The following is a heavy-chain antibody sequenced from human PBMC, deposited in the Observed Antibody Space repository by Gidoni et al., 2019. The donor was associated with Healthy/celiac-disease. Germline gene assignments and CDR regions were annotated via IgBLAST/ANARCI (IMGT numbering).Heavy chain of an antibody. D-gene: IGHD1-1*01. CDR1: GGSFSGYY. Sequence: QVQLQQWGAGLLKPSETLSLTCAVYGGSFSGYYWSWIRQPPGKGLEWIGEINHSGSTNYNPSLKSRVTISVDTSKNQFSLKLSSVTAADTAVYYCARLSSTGTTGYYFDYWGQGTLVTVSS. J-gene: IGHJ4*02. CDR3: ARLSSTGTTGYYFDY. CDR2: INHSGST. V-gene: IGHV4-34*01.